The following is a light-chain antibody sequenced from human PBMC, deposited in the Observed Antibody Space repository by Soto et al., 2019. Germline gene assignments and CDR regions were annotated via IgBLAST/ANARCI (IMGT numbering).Light chain of an antibody. CDR2: RAS. Sequence: DIQMTQSPSSLSASVGDRVTISCRASQSISTYLNWYQQKPGTAPRLLIYRASSVKSGVPPRFSGSGSGRDFTLTISSLRPEDIATYFCQQSCGSPPWTFGQGTKVEVK. J-gene: IGKJ1*01. V-gene: IGKV1-39*01. CDR1: QSISTY. CDR3: QQSCGSPPWT.